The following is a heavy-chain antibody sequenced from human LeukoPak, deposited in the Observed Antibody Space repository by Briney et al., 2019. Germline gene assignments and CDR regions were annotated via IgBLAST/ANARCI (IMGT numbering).Heavy chain of an antibody. CDR2: ISYDGNSQ. V-gene: IGHV3-30*03. Sequence: GGSLRLSCAASGFTFSNYAIHWVRQAPGRGLEWVAAISYDGNSQHYGAPVKGRFTISRDNAKNSLYLQMNSLRAEDTAVYYCARDLNWETYWGQGTLVSVSS. CDR1: GFTFSNYA. D-gene: IGHD7-27*01. J-gene: IGHJ4*02. CDR3: ARDLNWETY.